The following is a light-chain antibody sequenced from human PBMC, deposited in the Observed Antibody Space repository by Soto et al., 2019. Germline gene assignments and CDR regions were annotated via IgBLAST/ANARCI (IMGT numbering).Light chain of an antibody. J-gene: IGLJ1*01. Sequence: QSVLTQPASVSGSPGQSITITYTGTSTDVNGRNYVSWYQQHPGKAPKVIIYEVTNRPSGISHRFSGSKSGNTASLTISGLQAEDEADYYCCSYTIGTSVLGTGTKLTVL. V-gene: IGLV2-14*01. CDR3: CSYTIGTSV. CDR1: STDVNGRNY. CDR2: EVT.